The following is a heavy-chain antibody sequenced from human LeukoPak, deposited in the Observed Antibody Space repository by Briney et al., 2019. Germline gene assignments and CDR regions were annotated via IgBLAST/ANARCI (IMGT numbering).Heavy chain of an antibody. V-gene: IGHV3-53*01. CDR1: GFTFSSNY. CDR2: IYSGGTT. D-gene: IGHD3-10*01. Sequence: GGSLRLSCAASGFTFSSNYMSWVRQAPGKGLEWVSVIYSGGTTYYADSVKGRFTISRDNSKNALYLQMNSLSAEDTAVYYCARENDYYGSGSPYYYYGMDVWGQGTTVTVSS. J-gene: IGHJ6*02. CDR3: ARENDYYGSGSPYYYYGMDV.